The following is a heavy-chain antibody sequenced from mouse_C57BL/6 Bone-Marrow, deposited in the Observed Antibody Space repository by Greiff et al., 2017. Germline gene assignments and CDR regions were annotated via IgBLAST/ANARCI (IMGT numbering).Heavy chain of an antibody. CDR2: IYPGSGST. J-gene: IGHJ2*01. V-gene: IGHV1-55*01. Sequence: VQLQQPGAELVKPGASVKMSCKASGYTFTSYWITWVKQRPGQGLEWIGDIYPGSGSTNYNAKFKSKATLTVDTSSSTAYMQLSSLTSEDSAVYYCAKRTTVVAHFDYRGQSTTLTGPS. D-gene: IGHD1-1*01. CDR1: GYTFTSYW. CDR3: AKRTTVVAHFDY.